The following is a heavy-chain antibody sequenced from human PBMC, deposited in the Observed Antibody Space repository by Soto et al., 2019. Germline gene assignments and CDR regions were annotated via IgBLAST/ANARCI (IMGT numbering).Heavy chain of an antibody. V-gene: IGHV3-74*01. CDR1: GFTYSSYW. Sequence: GGSLRLSCAASGFTYSSYWMHWVRQAPGKGLVWVSRINIDGSRTSYADSVKGRFTISRDNAKNTLYLQMNSLRAEDTAVYYCARRGTFGGVIALDYWGQGTLVTVSS. CDR2: INIDGSRT. J-gene: IGHJ4*02. CDR3: ARRGTFGGVIALDY. D-gene: IGHD3-16*02.